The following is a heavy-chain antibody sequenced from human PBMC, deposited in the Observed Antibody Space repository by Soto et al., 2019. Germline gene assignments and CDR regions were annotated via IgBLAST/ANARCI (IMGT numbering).Heavy chain of an antibody. D-gene: IGHD6-19*01. V-gene: IGHV4-34*01. CDR1: GGSFSGYY. CDR2: INHSGST. CDR3: ARERSYGYSSGWFPFDY. J-gene: IGHJ4*02. Sequence: PSETLSLTCAAYGGSFSGYYWSWIRQPPGKGLEWIGEINHSGSTNYNPSLKSRVTISVDTSKNQFSLKLSSVTAADTAVYYCARERSYGYSSGWFPFDYWGQGTLVTVSS.